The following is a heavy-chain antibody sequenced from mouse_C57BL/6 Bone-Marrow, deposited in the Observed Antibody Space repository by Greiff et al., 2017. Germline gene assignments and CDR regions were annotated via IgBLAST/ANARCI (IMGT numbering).Heavy chain of an antibody. Sequence: QVQLQQSGAELARPGASVKLSCKASGYTFTSYGISWVKQRTGQGLEWIGEIYPRSGNTYYNEKFKGKATLTADKSSSTAYMELRSLTSEDSAVXFCARAFGYGTWFAYWGQGTLVTVSA. V-gene: IGHV1-81*01. CDR2: IYPRSGNT. J-gene: IGHJ3*01. CDR3: ARAFGYGTWFAY. CDR1: GYTFTSYG. D-gene: IGHD2-2*01.